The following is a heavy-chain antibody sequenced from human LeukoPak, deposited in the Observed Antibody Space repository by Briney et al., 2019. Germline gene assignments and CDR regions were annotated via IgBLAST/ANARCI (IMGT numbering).Heavy chain of an antibody. CDR2: FYYSGST. CDR1: GGSVSSGRYY. J-gene: IGHJ6*02. Sequence: SETVSLTCTVSGGSVSSGRYYWSWIRQPPGKGLEWIGYFYYSGSTNYNPSLKTRVTISVDTSKNQFSLKLSSVTAADTAVYYCAGNTIVRGNYYYYGMDVWGQGTTVTVSS. CDR3: AGNTIVRGNYYYYGMDV. V-gene: IGHV4-61*01. D-gene: IGHD3-10*01.